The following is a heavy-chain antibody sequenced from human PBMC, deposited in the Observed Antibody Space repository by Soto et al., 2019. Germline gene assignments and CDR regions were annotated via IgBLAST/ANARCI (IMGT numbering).Heavy chain of an antibody. J-gene: IGHJ6*02. D-gene: IGHD2-2*01. V-gene: IGHV3-53*01. CDR2: IYSGGST. CDR3: ARGIGVDQLPYYYYYGMDV. CDR1: GFTVSSNY. Sequence: EVQLVESGGGLIQPGGSLRLSCAASGFTVSSNYMSWVRQAPGKGLEWVSVIYSGGSTYYADSVKGRFTISRDNSKNTLYLLMNSLRAEDTALYYCARGIGVDQLPYYYYYGMDVWGQGTTVTVSS.